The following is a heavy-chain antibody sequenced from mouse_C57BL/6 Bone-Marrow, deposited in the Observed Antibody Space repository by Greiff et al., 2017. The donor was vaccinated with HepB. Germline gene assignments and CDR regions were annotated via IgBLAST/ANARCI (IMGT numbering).Heavy chain of an antibody. CDR2: INPNNGGT. D-gene: IGHD2-3*01. Sequence: VQLQQSGPELVKPGASVKISCKASGYTFTDYYMNWVKQSHGKSLEWIGDINPNNGGTSYNQKFKGKATLTVDKSSSTAYLELRSLTSEDSAVYYCARRGDGYYVAYWGQGTLVTVSA. CDR1: GYTFTDYY. V-gene: IGHV1-26*01. CDR3: ARRGDGYYVAY. J-gene: IGHJ3*01.